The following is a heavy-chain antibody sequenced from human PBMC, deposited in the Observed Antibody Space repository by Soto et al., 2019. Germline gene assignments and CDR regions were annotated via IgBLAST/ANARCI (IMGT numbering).Heavy chain of an antibody. Sequence: PGGSLRLSCTTAGITFSTYGMHWGRQAPGKRLEWVATIWHHGNTYYYKDSIKSRFAVSRDNSKNTVFLQMNTLRAEDTATYYCARDRGYGGNYVFDFSGLGTLVTVS. D-gene: IGHD4-4*01. CDR1: GITFSTYG. V-gene: IGHV3-33*01. CDR2: IWHHGNTY. CDR3: ARDRGYGGNYVFDF. J-gene: IGHJ4*01.